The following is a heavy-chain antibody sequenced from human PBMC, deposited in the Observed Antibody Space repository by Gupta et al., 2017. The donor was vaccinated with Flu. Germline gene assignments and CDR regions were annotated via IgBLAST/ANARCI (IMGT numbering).Heavy chain of an antibody. V-gene: IGHV3-23*01. CDR2: ISGSGGST. D-gene: IGHD4-17*01. J-gene: IGHJ6*02. CDR3: AKVAGAEPTVTEIPYYYGMDV. Sequence: EWVSAISGSGGSTYYADSVKGRFTISRDNSKNTLYLQMNSLRAEDTAVYYCAKVAGAEPTVTEIPYYYGMDVWGQGTTVTVSS.